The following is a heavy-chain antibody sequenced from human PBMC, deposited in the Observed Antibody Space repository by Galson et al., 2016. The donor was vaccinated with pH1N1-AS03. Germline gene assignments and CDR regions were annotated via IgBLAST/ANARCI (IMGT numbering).Heavy chain of an antibody. J-gene: IGHJ3*01. CDR1: GYNFMSYW. D-gene: IGHD7-27*01. Sequence: SGAEVKKPGESLRISCKVYGYNFMSYWIGWVRQMPGKGLEWLGIMYPEASDIRYRPSLRGQVTISADKTISTAYLQWTSLQASASAIYFCAIPSPLGIPGRKGSYAFDFWGQGTKVTVSS. CDR2: MYPEASDI. CDR3: AIPSPLGIPGRKGSYAFDF. V-gene: IGHV5-51*03.